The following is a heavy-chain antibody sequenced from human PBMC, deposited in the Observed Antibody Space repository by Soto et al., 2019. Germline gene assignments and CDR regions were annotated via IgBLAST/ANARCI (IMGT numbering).Heavy chain of an antibody. Sequence: PGGSLRLSCAASGFTFSSYEMNWVRQAPGKGLEWVSYISSSGSTIYCADSVKGRFTISRDNAKNSLYLQMNSLRAEDTAVYYCASSSEYYYDSSGPYWGQGALVTVSS. V-gene: IGHV3-48*03. CDR1: GFTFSSYE. D-gene: IGHD3-22*01. CDR3: ASSSEYYYDSSGPY. CDR2: ISSSGSTI. J-gene: IGHJ4*02.